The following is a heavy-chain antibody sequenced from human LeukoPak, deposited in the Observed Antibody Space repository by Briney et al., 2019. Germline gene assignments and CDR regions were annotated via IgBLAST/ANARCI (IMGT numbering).Heavy chain of an antibody. V-gene: IGHV4-38-2*02. CDR2: LYYSGST. J-gene: IGHJ5*02. CDR1: GYSISSGYY. Sequence: SETLSLTCTVSGYSISSGYYWAWIRQPPGKGLEWIGTLYYSGSTYFKPALKSRVTISVDTSKNQFSLKLTSVTAADTAVYYCSRLYCTTSSCGRFDPWGQGTLVTVSS. D-gene: IGHD2-2*01. CDR3: SRLYCTTSSCGRFDP.